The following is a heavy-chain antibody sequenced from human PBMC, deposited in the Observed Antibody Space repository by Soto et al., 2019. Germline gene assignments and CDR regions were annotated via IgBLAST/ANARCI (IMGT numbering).Heavy chain of an antibody. CDR3: AKNPGYYYDSTGYHFDY. D-gene: IGHD3-22*01. Sequence: PGGSLRLSCAASGFTFSSYAMTWVRQAPGKGLEWVAAISNGGGRTYYADSVKGRFTISRDNSKNTLYLQMNSLRAEDTAVYYCAKNPGYYYDSTGYHFDYWGQGTLVTVSS. CDR2: ISNGGGRT. V-gene: IGHV3-23*01. J-gene: IGHJ4*02. CDR1: GFTFSSYA.